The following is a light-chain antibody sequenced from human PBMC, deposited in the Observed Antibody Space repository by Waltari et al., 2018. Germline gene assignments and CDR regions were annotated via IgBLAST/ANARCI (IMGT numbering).Light chain of an antibody. Sequence: EILMTQSPGTLSVSPGETATPPCRASQSLSRNLAWYQLKPGQAPRLLIYAASTRATGIPARFSGSGSGTEFTLTISSLQSEDFAVYYCQQYSDWPPLTFGGGTKVEIK. CDR3: QQYSDWPPLT. V-gene: IGKV3-15*01. CDR2: AAS. J-gene: IGKJ4*01. CDR1: QSLSRN.